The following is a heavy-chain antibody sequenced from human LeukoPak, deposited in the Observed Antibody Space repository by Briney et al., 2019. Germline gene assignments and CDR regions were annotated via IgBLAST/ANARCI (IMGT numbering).Heavy chain of an antibody. D-gene: IGHD3/OR15-3a*01. CDR2: IYYDGST. CDR3: ARGGLAAVLDY. V-gene: IGHV4-59*02. CDR1: GGSVSSYC. Sequence: SETLSLTCTVSGGSVSSYCWSWIRQPPGKGLEWIGYIYYDGSTNYNPSLKSRVAISVDTSKNQFSLRLTSVTAADTAVYYCARGGLAAVLDYWGQGTLVTVS. J-gene: IGHJ4*02.